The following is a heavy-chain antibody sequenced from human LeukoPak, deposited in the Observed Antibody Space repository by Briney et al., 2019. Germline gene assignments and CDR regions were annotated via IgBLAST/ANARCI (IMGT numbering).Heavy chain of an antibody. J-gene: IGHJ3*02. CDR1: GFTFSGYG. CDR2: ISYGGSNK. V-gene: IGHV3-30*19. Sequence: GGPLRLSCAASGFTFSGYGMHWVRQAPGKGLEWVAVISYGGSNKYYADSVKGRFTISRDNSKNTLYLQMNSLRAEDTAVYYCARDGTIAALWGGDFGAFDIWGQGTMVTVSS. D-gene: IGHD6-13*01. CDR3: ARDGTIAALWGGDFGAFDI.